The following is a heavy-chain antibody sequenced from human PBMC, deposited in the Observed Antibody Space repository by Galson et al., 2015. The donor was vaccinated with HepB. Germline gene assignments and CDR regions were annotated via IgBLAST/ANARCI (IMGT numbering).Heavy chain of an antibody. CDR1: GFSFRSYS. J-gene: IGHJ4*02. Sequence: SLRLSCAASGFSFRSYSMNWVRQAPGKGLEWVSSISSSSSYIYYADSVKGRFTISRDNAKNSLYLQMNSLRAEDTAVYYCARDSLAQWLVQYYFDYWGQGTLVTVSS. CDR2: ISSSSSYI. V-gene: IGHV3-21*01. CDR3: ARDSLAQWLVQYYFDY. D-gene: IGHD6-19*01.